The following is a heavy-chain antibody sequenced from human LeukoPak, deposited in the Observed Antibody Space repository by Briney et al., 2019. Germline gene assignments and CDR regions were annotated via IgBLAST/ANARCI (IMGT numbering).Heavy chain of an antibody. CDR3: ARDSPSSSSSYYYYYGMDV. CDR2: IYYSGST. Sequence: SETLSLTCTVSGGSISSYYWSWIRQPPGKGLEWIGYIYYSGSTNYNPSLKSRVTISVDTSKNQFSLKLSSVTAADTAVYYCARDSPSSSSSYYYYYGMDVWGQGTTVTVSS. J-gene: IGHJ6*02. D-gene: IGHD6-6*01. CDR1: GGSISSYY. V-gene: IGHV4-59*01.